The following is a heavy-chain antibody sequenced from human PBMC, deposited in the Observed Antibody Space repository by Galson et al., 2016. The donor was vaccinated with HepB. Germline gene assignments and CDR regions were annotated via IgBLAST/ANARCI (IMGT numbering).Heavy chain of an antibody. CDR1: GYTISDYG. CDR2: ISTKNGNP. Sequence: SVKVSCKASGYTISDYGISWVRQTPGQGLEWMGWISTKNGNPIYAGKFQGRITMTTDTPRTTAYMELRSRKSDDTAVYYCARESVGYYGSGSYCDHWGQGTLVTVSS. J-gene: IGHJ5*02. CDR3: ARESVGYYGSGSYCDH. D-gene: IGHD3-10*01. V-gene: IGHV1-18*01.